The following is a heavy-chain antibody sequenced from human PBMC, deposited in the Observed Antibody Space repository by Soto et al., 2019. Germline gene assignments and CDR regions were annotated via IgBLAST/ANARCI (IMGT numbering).Heavy chain of an antibody. D-gene: IGHD6-13*01. CDR2: ISYDGSNK. CDR3: AKDRRAEIYYYYGMDV. Sequence: QVQLVESGGGVVHPGRSLRLSCAASGFTFSSYGMHWVRQAPGKGLEWVAVISYDGSNKYYADSVKGRFTSSRDNSKNTLYLQMNGLRAEDTAVYYCAKDRRAEIYYYYGMDVWGQGTTVTVSS. V-gene: IGHV3-30*18. J-gene: IGHJ6*02. CDR1: GFTFSSYG.